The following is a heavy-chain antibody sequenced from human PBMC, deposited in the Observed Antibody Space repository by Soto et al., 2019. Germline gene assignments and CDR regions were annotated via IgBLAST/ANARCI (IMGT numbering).Heavy chain of an antibody. CDR3: ARVERGFDY. CDR1: GFTFSSYA. CDR2: ISYDGSNK. V-gene: IGHV3-30-3*01. J-gene: IGHJ4*02. Sequence: SLRLSCAASGFTFSSYAMHWVRQAPGKGLEWVAVISYDGSNKYYADSVKGRFTISRDNSKNTLYLQMNSLRAEDTAVYYCARVERGFDYWGQGTLVTVSS.